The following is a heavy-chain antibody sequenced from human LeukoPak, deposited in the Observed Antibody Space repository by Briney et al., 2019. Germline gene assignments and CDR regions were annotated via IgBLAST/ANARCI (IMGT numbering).Heavy chain of an antibody. CDR3: ARDLKWGVLGYSYGSGMDV. Sequence: GGSLRLSCAASGFTFDDYDMSWVRQAPGKGLEWVSGISWNGGRTGYAYSVKGRFTISRDNAKNSLYLQMNSLRAEDTAVYFCARDLKWGVLGYSYGSGMDVWGQGTTVTVSS. CDR2: ISWNGGRT. CDR1: GFTFDDYD. D-gene: IGHD5-18*01. J-gene: IGHJ6*02. V-gene: IGHV3-20*04.